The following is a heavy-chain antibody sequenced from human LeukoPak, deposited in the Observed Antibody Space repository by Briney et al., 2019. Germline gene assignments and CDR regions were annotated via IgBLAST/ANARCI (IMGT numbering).Heavy chain of an antibody. CDR3: ARVFARGGEITGSYYYY. Sequence: SVKVSCKASGGTFSTYAVNWVRQAPGQGLEWMGGIIPLFGTADYPQKFRGRVTITTDESTSTAYMELSSLRSEDTAIYYCARVFARGGEITGSYYYYWGQGTLVTVSS. CDR1: GGTFSTYA. CDR2: IIPLFGTA. V-gene: IGHV1-69*05. J-gene: IGHJ4*02. D-gene: IGHD3-10*01.